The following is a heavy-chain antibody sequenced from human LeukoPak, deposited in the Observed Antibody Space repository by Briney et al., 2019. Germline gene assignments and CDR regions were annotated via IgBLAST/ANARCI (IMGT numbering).Heavy chain of an antibody. V-gene: IGHV4-4*02. CDR2: IYHSGST. CDR3: ARAVNYYDSSGYEP. Sequence: IYHSGSTHYNPSLKSRVPISVDKSKNQFSLKLSSVTAADTAVYYCARAVNYYDSSGYEPWGQGTLVTVSS. J-gene: IGHJ5*02. D-gene: IGHD3-22*01.